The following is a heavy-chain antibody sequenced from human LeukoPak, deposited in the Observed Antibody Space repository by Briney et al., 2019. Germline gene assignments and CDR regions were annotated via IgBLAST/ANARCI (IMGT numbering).Heavy chain of an antibody. CDR1: GGTFSSYA. J-gene: IGHJ6*02. V-gene: IGHV1-69*13. Sequence: GASVKVSCKASGGTFSSYAISWVRQAPGQGLEWMGGIIPIFGTANYAQKFQGRVTITADESTSTAYMELSSLRSEDTAVYYCAGGGSRYYYYGMDVWSQGTTVTVSS. CDR2: IIPIFGTA. CDR3: AGGGSRYYYYGMDV. D-gene: IGHD2-15*01.